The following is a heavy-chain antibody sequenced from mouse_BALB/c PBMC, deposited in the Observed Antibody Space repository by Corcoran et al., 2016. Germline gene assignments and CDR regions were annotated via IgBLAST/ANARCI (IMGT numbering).Heavy chain of an antibody. Sequence: QIQLVQSGPELKKPGETVKSSCKASGYTFTNYGMNWVKQAPGKGLKWMGWINTYTGEPTYADDFKGRFAFSLETSASTAYLQINNLKNEDMATYFCAQTGTWFAYWGQGTLVTVSA. V-gene: IGHV9-1*02. CDR2: INTYTGEP. D-gene: IGHD4-1*01. CDR3: AQTGTWFAY. J-gene: IGHJ3*01. CDR1: GYTFTNYG.